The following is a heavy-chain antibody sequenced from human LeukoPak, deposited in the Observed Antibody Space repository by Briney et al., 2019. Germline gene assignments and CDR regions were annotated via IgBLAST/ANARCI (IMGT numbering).Heavy chain of an antibody. CDR3: ARGLRASFDP. CDR1: GGSFSGYY. J-gene: IGHJ5*02. V-gene: IGHV4-34*01. Sequence: PSETLSLTCAVYGGSFSGYYWSWIRQPPGKGLEWIGEINHSGSTNYNPSLKSRVTISVDTSKNQFSLKLSSVTAADTAVYYCARGLRASFDPLGQGTLVTVSS. CDR2: INHSGST.